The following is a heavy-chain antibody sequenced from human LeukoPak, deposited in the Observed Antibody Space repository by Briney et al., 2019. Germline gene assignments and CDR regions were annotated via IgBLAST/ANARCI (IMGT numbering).Heavy chain of an antibody. Sequence: PGGSLRLSCAASGFTFSSYAMHWVRQAPGKGLEHVSGISNNGGSTFYANSVKGRFTISRDNSQNTLYLQMGSLRPEDMAVYYCARGDVMVVAATLNYWGQGTLVTVSS. CDR2: ISNNGGST. D-gene: IGHD2-15*01. V-gene: IGHV3-64*01. CDR3: ARGDVMVVAATLNY. J-gene: IGHJ4*02. CDR1: GFTFSSYA.